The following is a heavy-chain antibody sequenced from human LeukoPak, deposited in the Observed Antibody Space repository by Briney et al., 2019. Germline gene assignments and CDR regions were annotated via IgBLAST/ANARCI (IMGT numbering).Heavy chain of an antibody. CDR2: ISGRGGST. CDR1: GFNFSSYA. D-gene: IGHD2-15*01. J-gene: IGHJ4*02. CDR3: AKDYCSGGSCYSGGDY. V-gene: IGHV3-23*01. Sequence: PGGSLRLSCAACGFNFSSYAMTWVRQAPGKGLEWVSAISGRGGSTYYADSVKGRFTISRDNSKNTLYLQMNSLRAEDTAVYYCAKDYCSGGSCYSGGDYWGQGTLVTVSS.